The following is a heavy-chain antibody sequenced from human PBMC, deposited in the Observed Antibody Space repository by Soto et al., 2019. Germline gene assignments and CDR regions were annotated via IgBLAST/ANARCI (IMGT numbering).Heavy chain of an antibody. CDR2: IYRDDDK. J-gene: IGHJ4*02. CDR1: GFSLTTNGVG. CDR3: AHTVARGAYWETFDY. D-gene: IGHD1-26*01. Sequence: QITLKESGPTLVKPTQTLTLTCTVSGFSLTTNGVGVGWFRQPPGKALEWLSLIYRDDDKRYRPSLQSRVTVTRDNTKNQVVLTKTNMDPVDTATYYCAHTVARGAYWETFDYWGQGTLVTVSS. V-gene: IGHV2-5*02.